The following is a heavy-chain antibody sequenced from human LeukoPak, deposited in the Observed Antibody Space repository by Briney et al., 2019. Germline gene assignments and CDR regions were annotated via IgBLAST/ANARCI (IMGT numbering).Heavy chain of an antibody. V-gene: IGHV1-24*01. J-gene: IGHJ3*02. Sequence: RASVKVSCKVSGYTLTELSMHWVRQAPGKGLEWMGGFDPEDGETIYAQTFQGRVTMTEDTSTDTAYMELSSLRSEDTAVYYCATSMIVVVSGDAFDIWGQGTMVTVSS. CDR1: GYTLTELS. CDR3: ATSMIVVVSGDAFDI. CDR2: FDPEDGET. D-gene: IGHD3-22*01.